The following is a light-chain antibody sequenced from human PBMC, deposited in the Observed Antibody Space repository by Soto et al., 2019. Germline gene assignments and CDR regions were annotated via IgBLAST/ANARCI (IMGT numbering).Light chain of an antibody. V-gene: IGLV2-8*01. CDR1: SSDVGGYNY. CDR2: EVN. CDR3: SSYAGINNLV. Sequence: QSALTQPPSASGSPGQSVTISCTGTSSDVGGYNYVSWYQQLPGKAPKFMIYEVNKRPSGVPDRFSGSKSGNTASLTVSGLQAEDEAVYYCSSYAGINNLVFGGGTKLTVL. J-gene: IGLJ2*01.